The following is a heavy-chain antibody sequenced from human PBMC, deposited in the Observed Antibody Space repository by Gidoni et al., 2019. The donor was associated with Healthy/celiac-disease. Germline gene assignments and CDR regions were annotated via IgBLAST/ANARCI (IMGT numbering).Heavy chain of an antibody. CDR1: GGSFSGYY. V-gene: IGHV4-34*01. D-gene: IGHD1-26*01. Sequence: QVQLQQWGAGLLKPSETLSLTCAVYGGSFSGYYWGWIRQPPGKGLEWIEEINHSGSTNYNPSLKSRVTISVDTSKNQFSLKLSSVTAADTAVYYCARVVGAQPHAFDIWGQGTMVTVSS. CDR2: INHSGST. J-gene: IGHJ3*02. CDR3: ARVVGAQPHAFDI.